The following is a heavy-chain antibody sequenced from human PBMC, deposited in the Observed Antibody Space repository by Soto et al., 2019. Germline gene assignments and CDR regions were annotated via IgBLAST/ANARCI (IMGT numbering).Heavy chain of an antibody. Sequence: EVQLVESGGGLVQPGGSLRLSCAASGFTFSSYSMNWVRQAPGKGLEWVSYISSSSSTIYYADSVKGRFTISRDNAKNSXYLQMNSLRAEDTAVYYCAREGITMIVVPHYGMDVWGQGTTVTVSS. V-gene: IGHV3-48*01. D-gene: IGHD3-22*01. J-gene: IGHJ6*02. CDR1: GFTFSSYS. CDR3: AREGITMIVVPHYGMDV. CDR2: ISSSSSTI.